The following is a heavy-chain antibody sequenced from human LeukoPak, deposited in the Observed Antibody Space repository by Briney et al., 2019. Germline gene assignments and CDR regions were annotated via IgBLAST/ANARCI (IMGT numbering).Heavy chain of an antibody. Sequence: PSETLSLTCTVSGGSISSYSWSWIRQPPGRGLEWIGYIYYSGSTNYNPSLKSRVTISLDTSKNQFSLKLSSVTAADTAVYYCARHGPYGDPQVLGYFDYWGQGTLVTVSS. CDR2: IYYSGST. J-gene: IGHJ4*02. CDR1: GGSISSYS. CDR3: ARHGPYGDPQVLGYFDY. D-gene: IGHD4-17*01. V-gene: IGHV4-59*08.